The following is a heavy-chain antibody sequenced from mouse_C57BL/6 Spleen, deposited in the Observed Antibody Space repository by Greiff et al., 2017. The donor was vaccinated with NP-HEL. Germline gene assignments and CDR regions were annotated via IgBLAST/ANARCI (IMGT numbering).Heavy chain of an antibody. CDR2: IDPNSGGT. D-gene: IGHD1-1*01. V-gene: IGHV1-72*01. CDR1: GYTFTSYW. CDR3: AREGSYYYGIRGFAY. J-gene: IGHJ3*01. Sequence: QVQLQQPGAELVKPGASVKLSCKASGYTFTSYWMHWVKQRPGRGLEWIGRIDPNSGGTKYNEKFKSKATLTVDKHSSTAYMQRSRLTSEDSAVYYCAREGSYYYGIRGFAYWGQGTLVTVSA.